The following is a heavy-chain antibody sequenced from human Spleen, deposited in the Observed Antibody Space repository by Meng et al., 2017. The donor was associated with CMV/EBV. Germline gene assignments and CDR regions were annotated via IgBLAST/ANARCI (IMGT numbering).Heavy chain of an antibody. D-gene: IGHD6-19*01. CDR1: GYTFTDHN. J-gene: IGHJ1*01. V-gene: IGHV1-2*02. CDR3: ASGSSGWTPIY. CDR2: INPGSRGT. Sequence: SCKASGYTFTDHNSHWVRQAPGQGLGWMGFINPGSRGTSSAQRFQGRVTMITDTSIGTAYMELTSLISDDTAVYYCASGSSGWTPIYWGQGTLVTVSS.